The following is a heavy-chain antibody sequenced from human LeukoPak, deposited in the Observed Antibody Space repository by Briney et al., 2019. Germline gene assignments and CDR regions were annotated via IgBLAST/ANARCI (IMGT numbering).Heavy chain of an antibody. CDR1: GYTFTSYG. J-gene: IGHJ4*02. Sequence: ASVKVSCKASGYTFTSYGISWVRQAPGQGLEWMGWISAYNGKTNYAQKLQGRVTMTTDTSTSTAYMELRSLRSDDTAVYYCARDSLYCSSTSCYSENNDYWGQGTLVTVSS. CDR2: ISAYNGKT. CDR3: ARDSLYCSSTSCYSENNDY. V-gene: IGHV1-18*01. D-gene: IGHD2-2*01.